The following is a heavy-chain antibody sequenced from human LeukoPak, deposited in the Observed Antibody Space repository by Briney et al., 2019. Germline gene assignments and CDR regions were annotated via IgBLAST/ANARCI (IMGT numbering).Heavy chain of an antibody. CDR2: INHSGST. J-gene: IGHJ3*02. CDR1: GGSFSGYY. Sequence: SETLSLTCAVYGGSFSGYYWSWIRQRPGKGLEWIGEINHSGSTNYNPSLKSRVTISVDTSKNQFSLKLSSVTAADTAVYYCASNYGDYVENAFDIWGQGTMVTVSS. V-gene: IGHV4-34*01. CDR3: ASNYGDYVENAFDI. D-gene: IGHD4-17*01.